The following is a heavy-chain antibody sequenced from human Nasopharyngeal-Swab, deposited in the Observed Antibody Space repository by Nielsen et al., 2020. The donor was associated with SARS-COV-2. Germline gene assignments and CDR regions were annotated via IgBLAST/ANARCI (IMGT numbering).Heavy chain of an antibody. CDR1: GFTFDDYA. D-gene: IGHD3-9*01. Sequence: SLKISCAASGFTFDDYAMHWVRQAPGQGLEWVSGISWNSGSIGYADSVKGRFTISRDNAKNSLYLQMNSLRAEDTALYYCAKDQYYDILTGPGDAFDIWGQGTMVTVSS. CDR2: ISWNSGSI. V-gene: IGHV3-9*01. J-gene: IGHJ3*02. CDR3: AKDQYYDILTGPGDAFDI.